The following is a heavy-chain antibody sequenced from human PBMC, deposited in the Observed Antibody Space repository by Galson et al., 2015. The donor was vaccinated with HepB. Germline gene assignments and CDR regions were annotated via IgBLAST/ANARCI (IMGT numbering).Heavy chain of an antibody. CDR2: LNWSGSTV. CDR1: RFIFDDYA. D-gene: IGHD3-16*01. J-gene: IGHJ4*02. V-gene: IGHV3-9*01. CDR3: ARGRGWIVSQLYYFDY. Sequence: SLRLSCAVSRFIFDDYAMHWVRQAPGKGLEWVSGLNWSGSTVSYADSVKGRFTISRDNAKSSLYLQMNSLRAEDTAVYYCARGRGWIVSQLYYFDYWGQGALVTVSS.